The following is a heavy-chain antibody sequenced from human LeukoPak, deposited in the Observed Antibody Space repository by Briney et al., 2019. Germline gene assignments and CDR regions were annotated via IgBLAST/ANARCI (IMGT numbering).Heavy chain of an antibody. Sequence: GASVKVSCKASGGTFSSYAISWVRQAPGQGLEWMGGIIPIFGTANYAQKFQGRVTITADESTSTAYMELSSLRSEDTAVYYCASAPGGSSTSQLTWGQGTLVTVSS. V-gene: IGHV1-69*13. J-gene: IGHJ5*02. CDR3: ASAPGGSSTSQLT. CDR1: GGTFSSYA. CDR2: IIPIFGTA. D-gene: IGHD2-2*01.